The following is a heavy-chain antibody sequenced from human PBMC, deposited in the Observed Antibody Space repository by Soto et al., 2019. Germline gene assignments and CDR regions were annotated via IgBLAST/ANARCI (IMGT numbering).Heavy chain of an antibody. CDR1: GGAVGSGTYY. CDR2: IYFTGST. Sequence: SETLSLTCTVSGGAVGSGTYYWSWIRQPPGKGLEWIGHIYFTGSTNYNPSLKSRVTMSLDTSRNQFSLKLSSVTAADTAVYYCTRGPPRVQWFDPWGLGTLVTVS. V-gene: IGHV4-61*01. CDR3: TRGPPRVQWFDP. J-gene: IGHJ5*02.